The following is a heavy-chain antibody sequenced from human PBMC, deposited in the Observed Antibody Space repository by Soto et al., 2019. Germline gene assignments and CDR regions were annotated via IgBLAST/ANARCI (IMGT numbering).Heavy chain of an antibody. V-gene: IGHV1-2*02. Sequence: ASVKVSCKASGYTFTGYYMHWVRQAPGQGLEWMGWINPNSGGTNYAQKFQGRVTMTRDTSISTAYMELSRLRSDDTAVYYCARDRDRTSYNIEVGFDPWAREPWSPSPQ. J-gene: IGHJ5*02. CDR2: INPNSGGT. D-gene: IGHD6-19*01. CDR1: GYTFTGYY. CDR3: ARDRDRTSYNIEVGFDP.